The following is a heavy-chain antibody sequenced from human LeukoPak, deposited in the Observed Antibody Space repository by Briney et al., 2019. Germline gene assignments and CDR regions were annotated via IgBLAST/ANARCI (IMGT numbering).Heavy chain of an antibody. J-gene: IGHJ4*02. V-gene: IGHV1-69*13. CDR2: IIPIFGTA. D-gene: IGHD5-18*01. Sequence: SVKVSCKASGDTFSSYAISWVRQAPGQGLEWMGGIIPIFGTANYAQKFQGRVTITADESTSTAYMELSSLRSEDTAVYYCARDRLGDTAMVGGEFDYWGQGTLVTVSS. CDR3: ARDRLGDTAMVGGEFDY. CDR1: GDTFSSYA.